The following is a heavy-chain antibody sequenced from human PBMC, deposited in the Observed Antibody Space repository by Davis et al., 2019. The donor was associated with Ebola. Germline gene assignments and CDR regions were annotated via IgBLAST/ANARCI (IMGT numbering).Heavy chain of an antibody. Sequence: GGSLRLSCAASGFTISSYAMHWVRQAPGKGLEWVAVISHDGSNKYYADSVKGRFTISRDNSKNTLYLQMNSLRAEDTAVYYCARGDYHYYNYNGIDVWGQGTTVTVSS. CDR1: GFTISSYA. CDR3: ARGDYHYYNYNGIDV. D-gene: IGHD4-17*01. J-gene: IGHJ6*02. V-gene: IGHV3-30-3*01. CDR2: ISHDGSNK.